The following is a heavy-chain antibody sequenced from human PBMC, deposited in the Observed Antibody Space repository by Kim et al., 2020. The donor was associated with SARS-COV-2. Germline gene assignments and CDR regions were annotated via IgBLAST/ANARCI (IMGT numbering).Heavy chain of an antibody. V-gene: IGHV3-48*04. Sequence: GVSLRLSCEASGFTFNTYPMNWVRQSPGKGLDWVANIRDSGSSMSYADSVKGRFTISRDNAKNSLYLHMTGLRAEDTAVYDCARDWSCAFDLWGPGTMVT. CDR2: IRDSGSSM. CDR1: GFTFNTYP. J-gene: IGHJ3*01. CDR3: ARDWSCAFDL. D-gene: IGHD2-8*02.